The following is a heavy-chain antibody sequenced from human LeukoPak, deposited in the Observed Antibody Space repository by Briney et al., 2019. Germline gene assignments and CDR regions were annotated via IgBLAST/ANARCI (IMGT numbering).Heavy chain of an antibody. V-gene: IGHV1-69*04. CDR3: ARAPDGYNSYYFDY. D-gene: IGHD5-24*01. CDR2: IIPILGLA. Sequence: SVKVSCKASGGTFSSYAISWVRQAPGQGLEWMGRIIPILGLANYAQKFQGRVTITADKSTSTAYMELSSLRSEDTAVYYCARAPDGYNSYYFDYWGQGTLVTVSS. CDR1: GGTFSSYA. J-gene: IGHJ4*02.